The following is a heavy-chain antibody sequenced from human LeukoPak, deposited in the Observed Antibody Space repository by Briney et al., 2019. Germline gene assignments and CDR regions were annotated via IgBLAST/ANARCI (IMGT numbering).Heavy chain of an antibody. J-gene: IGHJ5*02. D-gene: IGHD5-24*01. Sequence: ASVTVSCKASGYTFTSYYMHWVRQAPGQGLEWMGIINPSGGSTSYAQKFQGRVTMTRDTSTSTVYMELSSLRSEDTAVYYCARDPANYYWFDPWGQGTLVTVSS. CDR1: GYTFTSYY. V-gene: IGHV1-46*01. CDR2: INPSGGST. CDR3: ARDPANYYWFDP.